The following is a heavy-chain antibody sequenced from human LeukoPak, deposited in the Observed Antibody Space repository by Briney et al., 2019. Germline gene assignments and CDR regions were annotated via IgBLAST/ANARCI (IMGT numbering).Heavy chain of an antibody. CDR1: GGSISSSSYY. J-gene: IGHJ4*02. D-gene: IGHD2-15*01. Sequence: PSETLSLTCTVSGGSISSSSYYWGWIRQPPGKGLEWIGSIYYSGSTYYNPSLKSRVTISVDTSKNQFSLKLSSVTAADTAVYYCARDSMGGGRPTAHRAPNDYWGQGTLVTVSS. CDR3: ARDSMGGGRPTAHRAPNDY. V-gene: IGHV4-39*07. CDR2: IYYSGST.